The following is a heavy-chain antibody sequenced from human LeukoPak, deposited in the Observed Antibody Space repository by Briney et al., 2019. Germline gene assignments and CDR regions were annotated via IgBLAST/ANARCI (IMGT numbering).Heavy chain of an antibody. J-gene: IGHJ3*01. D-gene: IGHD3-16*01. V-gene: IGHV4-61*05. CDR1: GGSISSSSYY. CDR2: IYYSGST. CDR3: ARRRVYDKRAFDA. Sequence: SETLSLTCTVSGGSISSSSYYWSWIRQPPGKGLEWIGYIYYSGSTDSNPSLKSRVTLSLDASKNQFSLRLRSVTAADTAVYYCARRRVYDKRAFDAWGQGTMVTVSS.